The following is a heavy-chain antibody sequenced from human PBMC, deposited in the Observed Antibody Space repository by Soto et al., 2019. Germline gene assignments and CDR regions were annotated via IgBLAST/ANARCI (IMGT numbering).Heavy chain of an antibody. V-gene: IGHV4-61*08. CDR2: IDYSGST. Sequence: SETLSLTCTVSGGSITSGGYYWSWIRQHPGKGLEWIGYIDYSGSTDYNPSLKSRVTISVDTSKNQFSLKLSSVTAADTAVYYCARGYSYGRYFYYYGMDVWGQGTTVTVSS. CDR1: GGSITSGGYY. J-gene: IGHJ6*02. CDR3: ARGYSYGRYFYYYGMDV. D-gene: IGHD5-18*01.